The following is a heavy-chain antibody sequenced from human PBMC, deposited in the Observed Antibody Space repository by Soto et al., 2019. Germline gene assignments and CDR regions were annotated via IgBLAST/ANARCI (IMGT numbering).Heavy chain of an antibody. V-gene: IGHV3-23*01. D-gene: IGHD3-16*01. J-gene: IGHJ6*02. Sequence: GGSLRLSCAASGFTFSSYAMSWVRQAPGKGLEWVSAISGSGGSTYYADSVKGRFTISRDNSKNTLYLQMNSLRAEDTAVYYCAKEEVAWGEEYYYYGMDVWGQGTTVTVSS. CDR3: AKEEVAWGEEYYYYGMDV. CDR1: GFTFSSYA. CDR2: ISGSGGST.